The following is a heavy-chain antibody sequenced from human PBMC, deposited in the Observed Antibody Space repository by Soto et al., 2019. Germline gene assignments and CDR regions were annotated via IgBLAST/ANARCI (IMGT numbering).Heavy chain of an antibody. D-gene: IGHD6-19*01. CDR3: ARDQSFHLYSSGWSHFDY. V-gene: IGHV3-7*05. J-gene: IGHJ4*02. CDR2: IKQDGSEK. Sequence: GGSLRLSCAASGFTFSSYWMSWVRQAPGKGLEWVANIKQDGSEKYYVDSVKGRFTISRDNAKNSLYLQMNSLRAEDTAVYYCARDQSFHLYSSGWSHFDYWGQGTLVTVSS. CDR1: GFTFSSYW.